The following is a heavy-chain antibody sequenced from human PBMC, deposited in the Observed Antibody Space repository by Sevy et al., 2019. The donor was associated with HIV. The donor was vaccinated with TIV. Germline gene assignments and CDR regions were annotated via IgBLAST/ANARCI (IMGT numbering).Heavy chain of an antibody. CDR3: GTYSSRTGTFDY. J-gene: IGHJ4*02. D-gene: IGHD4-4*01. CDR1: GIILRNYW. Sequence: GGSLRLSCVASGIILRNYWMSWVRQAPGKGLEWVANIRPDGTETNYVNSVKGRFTISRDNAKNSLYLQMNRLTAEDTATYYCGTYSSRTGTFDYWGQGTLVTVSS. V-gene: IGHV3-7*03. CDR2: IRPDGTET.